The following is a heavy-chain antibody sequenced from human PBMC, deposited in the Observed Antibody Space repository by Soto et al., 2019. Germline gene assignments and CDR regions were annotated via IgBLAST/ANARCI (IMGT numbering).Heavy chain of an antibody. V-gene: IGHV3-33*08. CDR2: IWYDGSNK. CDR3: ARDTSSSWYVDY. Sequence: PGGSLILSCAASGFTFSSYVMHWVRQAPGKGLEWVAVIWYDGSNKYYADSVKGRFTISRDNSKNTLYLQMNSLRAEDTAVYYCARDTSSSWYVDYWGQGTLVTVSS. J-gene: IGHJ4*02. D-gene: IGHD6-13*01. CDR1: GFTFSSYV.